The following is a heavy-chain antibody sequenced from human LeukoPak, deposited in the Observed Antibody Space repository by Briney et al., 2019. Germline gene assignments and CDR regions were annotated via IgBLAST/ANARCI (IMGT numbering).Heavy chain of an antibody. CDR1: GYTFTSYG. D-gene: IGHD2-2*01. Sequence: ASVKVSCKASGYTFTSYGISWVRQAPGQGLEWMGWISAYNGNTNYAQKLQGRVTMTTDSSTTTAYMELRSLRSDDTAVYYCARASCSSISCTFDFWGQGTLVTVSS. V-gene: IGHV1-18*01. CDR2: ISAYNGNT. CDR3: ARASCSSISCTFDF. J-gene: IGHJ4*02.